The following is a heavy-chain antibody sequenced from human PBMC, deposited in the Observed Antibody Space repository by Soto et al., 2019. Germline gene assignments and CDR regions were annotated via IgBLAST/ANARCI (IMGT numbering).Heavy chain of an antibody. D-gene: IGHD3-16*02. CDR2: IYHRGNT. J-gene: IGHJ4*02. CDR1: GVTVSSDAYY. V-gene: IGHV4-31*03. CDR3: ARYRFSGNRWSKFDY. Sequence: QVRLQQSGPGLVGPSQTLSLTCTVSGVTVSSDAYYWSWIRQPPGKGLEWIGNIYHRGNTYYSPSFKSRLVIGLDTSKNQFSLSLSSVTAADTAVYYCARYRFSGNRWSKFDYWGRGTLITVTS.